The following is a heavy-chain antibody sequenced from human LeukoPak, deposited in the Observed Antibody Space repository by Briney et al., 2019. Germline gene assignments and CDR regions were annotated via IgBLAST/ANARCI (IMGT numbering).Heavy chain of an antibody. V-gene: IGHV3-30-3*01. J-gene: IGHJ4*02. D-gene: IGHD3-22*01. CDR3: AGALNSSGYYFVLGY. CDR1: GFTFSSYA. Sequence: GGSLRLSCAASGFTFSSYAMHWVRQAPGKGLGWVAVISYDGSNKYYADSVKGRFTISRDNSKNTLYLQMNSLRAEDTAVYYCAGALNSSGYYFVLGYWGQGTLVTVSS. CDR2: ISYDGSNK.